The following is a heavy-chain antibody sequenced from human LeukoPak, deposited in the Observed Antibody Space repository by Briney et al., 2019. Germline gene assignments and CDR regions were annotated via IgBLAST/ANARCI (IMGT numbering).Heavy chain of an antibody. CDR3: TRGQYSYGPFDY. CDR1: GFTLRSYW. J-gene: IGHJ4*02. Sequence: QAGGSLRLSCAASGFTLRSYWMHWVRHAPGKGLVWVSRIKTDGSSITNADSVKGRFTISRDNDKNTLYLQTNSLRAEDTAVYYCTRGQYSYGPFDYWGQGTLVTVSS. CDR2: IKTDGSSI. D-gene: IGHD5-18*01. V-gene: IGHV3-74*01.